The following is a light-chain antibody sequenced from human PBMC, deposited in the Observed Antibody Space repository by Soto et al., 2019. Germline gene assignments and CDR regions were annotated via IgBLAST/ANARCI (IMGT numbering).Light chain of an antibody. CDR3: GTWDSSLSAAV. Sequence: QSVLTQPPSVSAAPGQKVTISCSGSSSKIGNNYVSWYQQLPGTAPKLLIYDNNKRPSGIPDRFSGSKSGTSATLGITGLQTGDEADYYCGTWDSSLSAAVFGGGTQLTV. V-gene: IGLV1-51*01. CDR2: DNN. J-gene: IGLJ2*01. CDR1: SSKIGNNY.